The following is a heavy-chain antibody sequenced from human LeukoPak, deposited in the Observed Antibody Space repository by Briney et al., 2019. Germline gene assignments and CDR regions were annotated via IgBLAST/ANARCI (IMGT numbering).Heavy chain of an antibody. Sequence: GGSLRPSCAASGFTFSSYAMSWVRQAPGKGLEWVSAISGSGNTYYADSVKGRFTISRDNPKNTLSLQMNSLRAEDTAVYYCAKYSSSWYGTGFDYWGQGTLVTVSS. CDR2: ISGSGNT. D-gene: IGHD6-13*01. CDR3: AKYSSSWYGTGFDY. J-gene: IGHJ4*02. CDR1: GFTFSSYA. V-gene: IGHV3-23*01.